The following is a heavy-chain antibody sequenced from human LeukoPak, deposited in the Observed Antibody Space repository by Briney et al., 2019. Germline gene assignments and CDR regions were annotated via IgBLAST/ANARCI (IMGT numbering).Heavy chain of an antibody. V-gene: IGHV4-34*01. J-gene: IGHJ5*02. CDR1: GGSFSGYY. D-gene: IGHD3-9*01. Sequence: SETLSLTCSVYGGSFSGYYWNWIRQPPGKGLEWIGEINHSGSTNYNPSLKSGVIISVDTSKNQFSLKLSSVTAADTAVYYCARGVMLRYFDWLSVDWFDPWGQGTLVTVSS. CDR2: INHSGST. CDR3: ARGVMLRYFDWLSVDWFDP.